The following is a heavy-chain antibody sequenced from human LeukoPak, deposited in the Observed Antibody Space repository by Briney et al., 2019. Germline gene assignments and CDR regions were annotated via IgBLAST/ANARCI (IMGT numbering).Heavy chain of an antibody. V-gene: IGHV3-23*01. CDR3: TNHSDTAMVYAY. D-gene: IGHD5-18*01. CDR1: GFTFSSYA. Sequence: GGSLRLSCAASGFTFSSYAMSWVRQAPGKGLEWVSGISGSGSSTYYADSVKGRFTISRDNSKNALNLQMNGLRAEDTAVYYCTNHSDTAMVYAYWGQGTLVTVSS. CDR2: ISGSGSST. J-gene: IGHJ4*02.